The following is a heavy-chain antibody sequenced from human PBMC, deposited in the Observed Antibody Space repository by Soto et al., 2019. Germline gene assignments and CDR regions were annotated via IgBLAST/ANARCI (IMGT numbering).Heavy chain of an antibody. J-gene: IGHJ5*02. Sequence: QVQLQESGPGLVKPSQTLSLTCTVSGGSISSGGYYWSWIRQHPGKGLEWIGYIYYSGSTNYNPSLKGRVNISVDTSRNQSSRKLSSVTAADTAVYYCARGYCSSTSCFDPWGQGTLVTVSS. CDR2: IYYSGST. V-gene: IGHV4-31*03. CDR1: GGSISSGGYY. D-gene: IGHD2-2*01. CDR3: ARGYCSSTSCFDP.